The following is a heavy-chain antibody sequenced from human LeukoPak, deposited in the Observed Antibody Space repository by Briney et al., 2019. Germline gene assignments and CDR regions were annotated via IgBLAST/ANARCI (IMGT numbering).Heavy chain of an antibody. Sequence: ASVKVSCKASGYTFTSYDINWVRQATGQGLEWMGWMNPNSGNTGYAQKFQGRVTMTRNTSISTAYMELSSLRSEDTAVYYCARAGIHYSGTYYYGMDVWGQGTTVTVSS. CDR2: MNPNSGNT. V-gene: IGHV1-8*01. CDR1: GYTFTSYD. CDR3: ARAGIHYSGTYYYGMDV. J-gene: IGHJ6*02. D-gene: IGHD3-10*01.